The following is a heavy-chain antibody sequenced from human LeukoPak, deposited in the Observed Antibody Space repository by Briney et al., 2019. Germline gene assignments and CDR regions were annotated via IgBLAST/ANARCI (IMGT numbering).Heavy chain of an antibody. V-gene: IGHV3-21*01. J-gene: IGHJ3*02. CDR2: ISSSSSYI. CDR1: GFTFSSYS. Sequence: GGSLRLSCAASGFTFSSYSMNWVRQAPGKGLEWVSSISSSSSYIYYADSVKGRFTISRDNAKNSLYLQMNSLRAEDTAVYYCAGNTMVRGVIRSTSDIWGQGTMVTVSS. CDR3: AGNTMVRGVIRSTSDI. D-gene: IGHD3-10*01.